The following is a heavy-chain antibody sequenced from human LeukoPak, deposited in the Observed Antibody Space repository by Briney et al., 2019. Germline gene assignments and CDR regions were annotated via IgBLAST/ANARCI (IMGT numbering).Heavy chain of an antibody. CDR2: ISGSGGST. Sequence: GGSLRLSCAASGFTFSSYAMSWVRQAPGKGLEWVSAISGSGGSTYYADSVKGRFTISRDNSKNTLYLQMNSLRAEDTAAYYCAKSRRITIFGVVITDYYYYGMDVWGQGTTVTVSS. J-gene: IGHJ6*02. CDR1: GFTFSSYA. CDR3: AKSRRITIFGVVITDYYYYGMDV. D-gene: IGHD3-3*01. V-gene: IGHV3-23*01.